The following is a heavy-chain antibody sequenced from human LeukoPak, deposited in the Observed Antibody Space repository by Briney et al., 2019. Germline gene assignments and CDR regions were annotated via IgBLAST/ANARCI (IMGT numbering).Heavy chain of an antibody. D-gene: IGHD6-6*01. CDR2: IWYDGSNK. V-gene: IGHV3-33*08. J-gene: IGHJ4*02. CDR1: GFPFGSYV. CDR3: ASLSRSSSSNY. Sequence: GGSLRLSCEASGFPFGSYVMSWVRQAPGKGLEWVAVIWYDGSNKYYADSVKGRFTISRDNSKNTLYLQMNSLRAEDTAVYYCASLSRSSSSNYWGQGTLVTVSS.